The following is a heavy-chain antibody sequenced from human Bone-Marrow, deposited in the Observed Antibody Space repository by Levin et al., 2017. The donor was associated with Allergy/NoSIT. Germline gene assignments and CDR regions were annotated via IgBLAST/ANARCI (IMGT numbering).Heavy chain of an antibody. D-gene: IGHD3-10*01. V-gene: IGHV4-39*01. J-gene: IGHJ4*02. CDR2: VYSSGTT. Sequence: SETLSLTCTVSGGSFSSGPSYWAWIRQSPGKGLEWIGSVYSSGTTYYNPSLQSRVTISVDASKSQISLQLTSVTAADTAVFYCARHPTRITASGLWGQGTLVIVSS. CDR1: GGSFSSGPSY. CDR3: ARHPTRITASGL.